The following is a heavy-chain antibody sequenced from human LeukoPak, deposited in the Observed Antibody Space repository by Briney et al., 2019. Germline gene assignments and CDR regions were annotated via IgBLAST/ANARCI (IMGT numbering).Heavy chain of an antibody. Sequence: SETLSLTCTVSGGSISSGSYYWSWIRQPAGKGLEWIGRIYTSGSTNYNPSLKSRVTISVDTSKNQFSLKLSSVTAADTAGYYCARGRGSYYPPRYYYYMDVWGKGTTVTVSS. J-gene: IGHJ6*03. CDR2: IYTSGST. D-gene: IGHD1-26*01. V-gene: IGHV4-61*02. CDR3: ARGRGSYYPPRYYYYMDV. CDR1: GGSISSGSYY.